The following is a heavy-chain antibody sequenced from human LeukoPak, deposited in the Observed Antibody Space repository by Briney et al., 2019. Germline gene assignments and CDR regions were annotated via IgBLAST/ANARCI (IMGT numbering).Heavy chain of an antibody. Sequence: PGGSLRLSCAASGFTFSSYGIHWVRQAPGKGLEWVAFIRYDGSNKYYTDSVKGRFTISRDNSKKTLYLQMNSLRAEDTALYYCAKDMYTGSYYGSSDWGQGTLVTVSS. V-gene: IGHV3-30*02. CDR2: IRYDGSNK. J-gene: IGHJ4*02. CDR3: AKDMYTGSYYGSSD. CDR1: GFTFSSYG. D-gene: IGHD1-26*01.